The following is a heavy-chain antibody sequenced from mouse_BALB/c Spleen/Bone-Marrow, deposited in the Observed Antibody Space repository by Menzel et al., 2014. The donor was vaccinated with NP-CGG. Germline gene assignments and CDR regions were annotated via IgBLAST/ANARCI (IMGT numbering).Heavy chain of an antibody. CDR2: IHPSDSET. D-gene: IGHD2-12*01. Sequence: QVQLQQPGAEVVRPGGSVKPSCKASDYSFNSYWMNWVKQRPGQGLEWIGMIHPSDSETRLNQKFKDKATLTADKSSSTAYMQLSSPTSEDSGVYYCARRGYDEGLAYWGQGTVVTVSA. CDR3: ARRGYDEGLAY. J-gene: IGHJ3*01. V-gene: IGHV1-61*01. CDR1: DYSFNSYW.